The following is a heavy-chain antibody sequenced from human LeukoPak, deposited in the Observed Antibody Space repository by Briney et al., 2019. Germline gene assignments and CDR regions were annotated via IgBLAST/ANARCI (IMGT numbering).Heavy chain of an antibody. Sequence: ASVKVSCKGSGYSFTCYYMHWVGQAPGQGREGMGWINPNSGDTHFPQNYQGRVTMTTDTSITTSYMELSRLTSDDPAVYYCARGAAAGSNWFDPWGQGTLVA. V-gene: IGHV1-2*02. CDR2: INPNSGDT. J-gene: IGHJ5*02. D-gene: IGHD6-13*01. CDR3: ARGAAAGSNWFDP. CDR1: GYSFTCYY.